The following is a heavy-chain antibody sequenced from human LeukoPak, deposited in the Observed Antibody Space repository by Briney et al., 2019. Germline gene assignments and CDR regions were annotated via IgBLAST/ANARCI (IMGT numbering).Heavy chain of an antibody. CDR2: ISAYNGNT. D-gene: IGHD1-26*01. V-gene: IGHV1-18*01. J-gene: IGHJ4*02. Sequence: ASVKVSCKASGYTFTSYGISWVRQAPGQGLEWMGWISAYNGNTNYAQKLQGRVTMATDTSTSTAYMELRSLRSDDTAVYYCARDSIVGPTRDVTWTGWAGYWGQGTLVTVSS. CDR3: ARDSIVGPTRDVTWTGWAGY. CDR1: GYTFTSYG.